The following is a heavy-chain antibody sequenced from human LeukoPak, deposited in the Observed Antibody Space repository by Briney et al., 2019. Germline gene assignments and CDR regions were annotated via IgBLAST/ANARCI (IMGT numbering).Heavy chain of an antibody. CDR2: ISSSSSYI. CDR3: AREVVVPAAARHYYYYYYMDV. Sequence: PGGSMRLSCAASGFTFSSYSMNWVRQAPGKGLEWVSSISSSSSYIYYADSVKGGFTMSRDHAKKSMYLQMNSLRAEDTAVYYCAREVVVPAAARHYYYYYYMDVWGKGTPVTVSS. D-gene: IGHD2-2*01. J-gene: IGHJ6*03. V-gene: IGHV3-21*01. CDR1: GFTFSSYS.